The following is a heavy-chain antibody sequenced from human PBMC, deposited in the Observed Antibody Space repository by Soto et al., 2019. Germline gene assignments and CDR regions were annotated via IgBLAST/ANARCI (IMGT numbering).Heavy chain of an antibody. CDR2: IYYSGST. CDR3: ARQLLVPAAIEWFDP. V-gene: IGHV4-59*08. Sequence: KASETLSLTCTVSGGSISSHYWSWIRQPPGKGLEWIGYIYYSGSTNYNPSLKSRVTISVDTSKNQFSLKLSSVTAADTAVYYCARQLLVPAAIEWFDPWGQGTLVTVSS. CDR1: GGSISSHY. D-gene: IGHD2-2*01. J-gene: IGHJ5*02.